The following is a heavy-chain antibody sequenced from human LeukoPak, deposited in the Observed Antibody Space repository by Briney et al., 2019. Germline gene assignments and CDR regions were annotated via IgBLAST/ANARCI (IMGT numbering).Heavy chain of an antibody. CDR3: ARELSGYGASDY. J-gene: IGHJ4*02. V-gene: IGHV4-31*03. D-gene: IGHD3-22*01. CDR2: IYYSGST. Sequence: PSQTLSLTCSVSGGSISSGDYSWSWLRQHPGKGLEWIGYIYYSGSTYYNPSLKSRVTISVDTSKNQFSLKLSSVTAADTAVYYCARELSGYGASDYWGQGTLVTVSS. CDR1: GGSISSGDYS.